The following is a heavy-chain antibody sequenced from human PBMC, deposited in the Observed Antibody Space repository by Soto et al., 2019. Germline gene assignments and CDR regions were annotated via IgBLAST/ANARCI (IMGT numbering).Heavy chain of an antibody. V-gene: IGHV5-51*03. CDR3: ATSNDYITYDAFDI. Sequence: EVQLVQSGAEVKKPGESLKLSCKGSGYSFTSYWIGWVRQMTGKGLEWMGIIYPGDSDTRYSPSFQGQVTISADKSSSTAYLPWSSLQASDTAMYYCATSNDYITYDAFDIWGQGPMVTVSS. D-gene: IGHD4-4*01. CDR1: GYSFTSYW. J-gene: IGHJ3*02. CDR2: IYPGDSDT.